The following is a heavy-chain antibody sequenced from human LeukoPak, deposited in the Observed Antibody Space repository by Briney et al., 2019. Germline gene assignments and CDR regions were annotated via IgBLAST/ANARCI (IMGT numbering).Heavy chain of an antibody. Sequence: SETLSLTCAVYGGSFSGYYWSWIRQPPGKGLEWIGEINHSGSTSYNPSLKSRVTISVDTSKNQFSLKLSSVTAADTAVYYCASKGSDSSGYYVFSQVQDHDAFDIWGQGTMVTVSS. V-gene: IGHV4-34*01. J-gene: IGHJ3*02. CDR3: ASKGSDSSGYYVFSQVQDHDAFDI. D-gene: IGHD3-22*01. CDR1: GGSFSGYY. CDR2: INHSGST.